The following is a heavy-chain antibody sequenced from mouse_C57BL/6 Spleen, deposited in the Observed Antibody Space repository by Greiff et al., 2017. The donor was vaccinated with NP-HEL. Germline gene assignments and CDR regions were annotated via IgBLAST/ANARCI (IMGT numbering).Heavy chain of an antibody. V-gene: IGHV1-59*01. Sequence: VKLMESGAELVRPGTSVKLSCKASGYTFTSYWMHWVKQRPGQGLEWIGVIDPSDSYTNYNQKFKGKATLTVDTSSSTAYMQLSSLTSEDSAVYYCARKGGTSGDYYAMDYWGQGTSVTVSS. CDR3: ARKGGTSGDYYAMDY. CDR1: GYTFTSYW. J-gene: IGHJ4*01. D-gene: IGHD6-1*01. CDR2: IDPSDSYT.